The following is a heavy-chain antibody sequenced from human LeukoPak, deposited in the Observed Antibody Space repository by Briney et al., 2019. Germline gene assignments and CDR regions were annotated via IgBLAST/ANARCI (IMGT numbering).Heavy chain of an antibody. CDR1: GYSISSGYY. CDR2: IYHSGST. CDR3: ARGPYSYDSSGAFDI. Sequence: SEALSLTCTVSGYSISSGYYWGWIRQPPGKGLEWIGSIYHSGSTYYNPSLKSRVTISVDTSKNQFSLKLSSVTAADTAVYFCARGPYSYDSSGAFDIWGQGTMVTVSS. D-gene: IGHD3-22*01. J-gene: IGHJ3*02. V-gene: IGHV4-38-2*02.